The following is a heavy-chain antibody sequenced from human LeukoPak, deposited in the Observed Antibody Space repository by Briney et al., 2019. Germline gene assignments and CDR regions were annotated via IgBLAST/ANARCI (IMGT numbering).Heavy chain of an antibody. V-gene: IGHV4-4*07. Sequence: PSETLSLTCTVSGGSISSYYWSWIRQPAGKGLEWIGRIYTSGSTNYNPSLKSLVTISVDTSKNQFSLKLSSVTAADTAVYYCARDVEDIVVVVAATIHYYYYMDVWGKGTTVTVSS. CDR3: ARDVEDIVVVVAATIHYYYYMDV. CDR2: IYTSGST. J-gene: IGHJ6*03. CDR1: GGSISSYY. D-gene: IGHD2-15*01.